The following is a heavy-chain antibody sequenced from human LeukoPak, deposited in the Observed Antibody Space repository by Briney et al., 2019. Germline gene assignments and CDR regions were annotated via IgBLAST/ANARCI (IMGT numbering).Heavy chain of an antibody. CDR3: AKDGTATITFEY. CDR2: ISGNGGST. CDR1: GFTFNNYA. V-gene: IGHV3-23*01. Sequence: GGSLRLSCAASGFTFNNYAMSWVRQAPGKGLEWVSVISGNGGSTYYRDSVKGRFTISRDNSKNTLYLQVNSLRAEDTAVYYCAKDGTATITFEYWGQGTLVTVSS. J-gene: IGHJ4*02. D-gene: IGHD1-1*01.